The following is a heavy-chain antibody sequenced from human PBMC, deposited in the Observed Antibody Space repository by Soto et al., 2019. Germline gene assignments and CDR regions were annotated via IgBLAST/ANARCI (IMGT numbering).Heavy chain of an antibody. Sequence: QVQLVESGGGVVQPGRSLRLSCAASGFTFSSYGMHWVRQAPGKGLEWAAVISNDGNSKYYADSVKGRFTISRDNSKNTLYLQINSLRAEDTAVYYCERQDIENSARVEYWGQGTLVTVSS. J-gene: IGHJ4*02. D-gene: IGHD5-18*01. CDR1: GFTFSSYG. CDR2: ISNDGNSK. V-gene: IGHV3-30*03. CDR3: ERQDIENSARVEY.